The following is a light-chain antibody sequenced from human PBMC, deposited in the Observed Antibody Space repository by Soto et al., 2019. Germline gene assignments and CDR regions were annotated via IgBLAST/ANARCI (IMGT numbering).Light chain of an antibody. CDR2: AAS. V-gene: IGKV3-15*01. J-gene: IGKJ1*01. CDR1: QSVGSN. Sequence: EIVMTQSPATLSVSPGERATLSCRPSQSVGSNLAWYQQKPGQAPRLLIYAASTRATGIPARFGGSGSGTDFTLTISSLQSEDFAVYYCQQYDNWPPWTFGQGTKVEIK. CDR3: QQYDNWPPWT.